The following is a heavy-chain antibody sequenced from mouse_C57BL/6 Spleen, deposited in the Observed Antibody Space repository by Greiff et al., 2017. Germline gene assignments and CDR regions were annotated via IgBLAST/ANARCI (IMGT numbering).Heavy chain of an antibody. Sequence: QVQLQQSGPELVKPGASVKISCKASGYAFRSSWMNWLKQRPGKGLEWIGRIYPGDGDTNYNGKFKGKATLTADKSSSTAYMQLSSRTSEDSAVYFCAYSPWFAYWGQGTLVTVSA. D-gene: IGHD2-12*01. J-gene: IGHJ3*01. CDR1: GYAFRSSW. CDR2: IYPGDGDT. V-gene: IGHV1-82*01. CDR3: AYSPWFAY.